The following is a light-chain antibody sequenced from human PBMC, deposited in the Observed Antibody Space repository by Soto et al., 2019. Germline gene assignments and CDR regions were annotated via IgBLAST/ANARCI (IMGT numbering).Light chain of an antibody. V-gene: IGLV2-14*01. CDR3: SSYTYTKSVV. CDR1: SSDLGGYNF. CDR2: EVN. J-gene: IGLJ2*01. Sequence: QSVLTQPASVSGSPGQSITISCTGTSSDLGGYNFVSWYQQLPGKAPKVIIYEVNYRPSGVSDRFSGSKSDNTASLTISGLQAEDEGIYYCSSYTYTKSVVFGGGTKVTVL.